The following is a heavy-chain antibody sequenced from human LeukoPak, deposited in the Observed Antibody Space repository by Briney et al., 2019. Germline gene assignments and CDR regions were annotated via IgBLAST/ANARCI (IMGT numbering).Heavy chain of an antibody. CDR3: AKVPTKSKVTTEADY. CDR2: ISGSGGST. J-gene: IGHJ4*02. Sequence: GGSLRLSCAASGFTFSSYAMSWVRQAPGKGLEWVSAISGSGGSTYYADSVKGRFTISRDNSKNTLYLQMNSLRAEDTAVYYCAKVPTKSKVTTEADYWGQGTLVTVSS. CDR1: GFTFSSYA. V-gene: IGHV3-23*01. D-gene: IGHD4-17*01.